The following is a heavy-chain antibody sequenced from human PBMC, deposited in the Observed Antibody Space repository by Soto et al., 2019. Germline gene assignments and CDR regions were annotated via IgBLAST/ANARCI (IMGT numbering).Heavy chain of an antibody. J-gene: IGHJ6*03. V-gene: IGHV3-23*01. CDR1: GFTFGTYA. CDR2: ISGSGRTT. CDR3: AKFRGPSYSYYYMDV. Sequence: EVQLLESGGGLVQPGGSLRLSCAASGFTFGTYAMNWLRQAPGRGLECVSFISGSGRTTYYADSVKGRFTVSSDNSKNTMYLQMNSLRAEDTALYYCAKFRGPSYSYYYMDVWGKGTTVTVSS. D-gene: IGHD3-16*01.